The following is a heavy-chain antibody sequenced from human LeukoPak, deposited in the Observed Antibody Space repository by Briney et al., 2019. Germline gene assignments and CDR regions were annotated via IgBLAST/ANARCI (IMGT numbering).Heavy chain of an antibody. Sequence: GRSLRLSCVTSGFTFSTHGMHWVRQAPGKGLEWVAVIWFDGSNKYYADSVKGRFTISRDNSKNTLYLQMNSLRADDTAVYYCAKAIAARDNDAFDVWGQGTMVTVSS. CDR2: IWFDGSNK. D-gene: IGHD6-6*01. J-gene: IGHJ3*01. V-gene: IGHV3-33*06. CDR1: GFTFSTHG. CDR3: AKAIAARDNDAFDV.